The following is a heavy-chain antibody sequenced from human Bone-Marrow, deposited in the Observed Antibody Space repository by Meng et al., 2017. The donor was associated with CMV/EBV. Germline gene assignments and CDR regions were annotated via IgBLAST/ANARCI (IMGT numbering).Heavy chain of an antibody. J-gene: IGHJ6*02. D-gene: IGHD3-22*01. CDR3: ARDEFHYDSRGYSHYGLDV. CDR1: GFSFSGYW. V-gene: IGHV3-7*01. CDR2: IKKDGSEK. Sequence: GESLKISCAASGFSFSGYWMSWVRQAPGKGLEWVANIKKDGSEKYYVDSVKGRFTISRDNAKNSLFLQMNSLRAEDTAVYYCARDEFHYDSRGYSHYGLDVWGHGTTVTVSS.